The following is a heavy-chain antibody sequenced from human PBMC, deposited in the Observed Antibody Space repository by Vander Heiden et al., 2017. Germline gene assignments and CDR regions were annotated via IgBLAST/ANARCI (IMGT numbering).Heavy chain of an antibody. CDR2: IRSKAYGGTT. J-gene: IGHJ3*02. Sequence: EARLVLSGFGLVQPGRCLRLSWWDAGFTCGGYAVSWFRQAPGKGLEWVGFIRSKAYGGTTEYAASVKGRFTISRDDSKSIAYLQMNSLKTEDTAVYYCTRDTVATIWGNDAFDIWGQGTMVTVSS. V-gene: IGHV3-49*03. CDR1: GFTCGGYA. D-gene: IGHD5-12*01. CDR3: TRDTVATIWGNDAFDI.